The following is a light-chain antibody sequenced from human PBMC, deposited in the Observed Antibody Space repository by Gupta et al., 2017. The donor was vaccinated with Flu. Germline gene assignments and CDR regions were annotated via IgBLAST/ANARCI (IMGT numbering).Light chain of an antibody. CDR3: QQRINWPPT. CDR1: QSVSSY. Sequence: GERATLSCRASQSVSSYLAWYQQKPGQAPRLLIYDASNRATGIPARFSGSGSGTDFSLTISSLEPEDFAVYYCQQRINWPPTFGGGTKVEIK. CDR2: DAS. V-gene: IGKV3-11*01. J-gene: IGKJ4*01.